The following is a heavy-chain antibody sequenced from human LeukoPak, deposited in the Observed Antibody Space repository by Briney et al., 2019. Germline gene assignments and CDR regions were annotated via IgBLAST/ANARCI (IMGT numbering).Heavy chain of an antibody. D-gene: IGHD3-3*01. V-gene: IGHV1-18*01. CDR1: GYTFTSYG. Sequence: GASVKVSCTASGYTFTSYGISWLRQAPGQGLEWLGWISGYNGTTNYAQKFQGRVTMTTDTPTSTAYMELRSLKSDDTAVYYCVVHDFYSGGYHFDYWGQGTLVTVSS. J-gene: IGHJ4*02. CDR2: ISGYNGTT. CDR3: VVHDFYSGGYHFDY.